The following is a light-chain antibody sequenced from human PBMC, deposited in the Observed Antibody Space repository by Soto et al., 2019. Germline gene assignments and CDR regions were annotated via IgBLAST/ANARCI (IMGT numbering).Light chain of an antibody. CDR2: EVS. CDR3: SSYTSSGTLV. CDR1: SSVVGGYNY. V-gene: IGLV2-14*01. Sequence: QSVVTPPASVSGAPGQSITISCTGTSSVVGGYNYVSWYQHHPGKAPKLMIYEVSNRPSGVSNRFSGSKSGNTASLTISGLQAEDEADYYCSSYTSSGTLVFGTGTKVTVL. J-gene: IGLJ1*01.